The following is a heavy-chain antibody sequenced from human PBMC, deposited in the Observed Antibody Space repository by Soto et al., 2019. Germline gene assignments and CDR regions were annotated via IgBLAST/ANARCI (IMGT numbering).Heavy chain of an antibody. V-gene: IGHV3-30*18. CDR1: GFTFSSHG. J-gene: IGHJ4*02. D-gene: IGHD3-3*01. CDR3: AKDDTYYDFWSGSQGYFDY. Sequence: QVQLVESGGGVVQPGRSLRLSCAASGFTFSSHGMHWVRQAPGKGLEWVAVRSYDGSNKYYADSVKGRFTISRDNSKNTLCLQMNSLRAEDTAVYYCAKDDTYYDFWSGSQGYFDYWGQGTLVTVSS. CDR2: RSYDGSNK.